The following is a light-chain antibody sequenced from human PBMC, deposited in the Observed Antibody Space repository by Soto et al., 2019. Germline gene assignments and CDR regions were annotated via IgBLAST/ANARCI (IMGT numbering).Light chain of an antibody. CDR1: LPISNY. Sequence: IPMTKSPSSLSASVGHRVTITCRASLPISNYLAGYQQKPGKIPNLLSYAASTLQAGVPSRFSGSGSGTDFTLTISSLQPEDVAAYYCKKYNSAPLTFGGGTKVEIK. CDR2: AAS. V-gene: IGKV1-27*01. CDR3: KKYNSAPLT. J-gene: IGKJ4*01.